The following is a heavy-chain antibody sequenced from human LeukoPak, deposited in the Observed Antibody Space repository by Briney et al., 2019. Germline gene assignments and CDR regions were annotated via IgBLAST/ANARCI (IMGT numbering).Heavy chain of an antibody. CDR1: GGSISSYY. CDR2: IYYSGST. Sequence: SETLSLTCTVSGGSISSYYWSWIRQPPGKGLEWIGYIYYSGSTNYNPSLKSRVNISVDTSKNQFSLKLSSVTAADTAVYYCARQGYGAYEILDYWGQGALVTVSS. J-gene: IGHJ4*02. D-gene: IGHD3-9*01. CDR3: ARQGYGAYEILDY. V-gene: IGHV4-59*08.